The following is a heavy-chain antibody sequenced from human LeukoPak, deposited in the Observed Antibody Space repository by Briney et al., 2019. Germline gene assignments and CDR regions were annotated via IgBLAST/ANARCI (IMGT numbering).Heavy chain of an antibody. CDR3: TTDPSTQSPYGDYESLSDY. V-gene: IGHV3-15*01. Sequence: GGSLRLSCAASGFTFSNAWMSWVRQAPGKGLEWVGRIKSKTDGGTTDYAAPVKGRFTISRDDSKNTLYLQMNSLKTEDTAVYYCTTDPSTQSPYGDYESLSDYWGQGTLVTVSS. CDR1: GFTFSNAW. CDR2: IKSKTDGGTT. J-gene: IGHJ4*02. D-gene: IGHD4-17*01.